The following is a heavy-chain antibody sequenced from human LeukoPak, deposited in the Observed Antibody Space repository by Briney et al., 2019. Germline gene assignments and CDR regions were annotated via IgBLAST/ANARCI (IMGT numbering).Heavy chain of an antibody. CDR1: GFTFSSYD. Sequence: GGSLRLSCAASGFTFSSYDMHWVRQATGKGLEWDSAIGTAGDTYYPGSVKGRFTISRENAKNSLYLQMNSLRAGDTAVYYCAKTLTPYCSGGSCYSGFDYWGQGTLVTVSS. V-gene: IGHV3-13*01. D-gene: IGHD2-15*01. CDR2: IGTAGDT. J-gene: IGHJ4*02. CDR3: AKTLTPYCSGGSCYSGFDY.